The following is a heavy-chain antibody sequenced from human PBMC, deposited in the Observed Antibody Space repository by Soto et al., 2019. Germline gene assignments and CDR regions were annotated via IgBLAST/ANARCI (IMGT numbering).Heavy chain of an antibody. Sequence: WGSLGISCASSDFTFSIYGMHWVRQAPGKGLEWVAVISYDGSNKYYADSVKGRFTISRDNSKNTLYLKMNSLRAEDTAVYYCAKDIVATIYYYYYGMDVWGQGTTVTVSS. D-gene: IGHD5-12*01. CDR1: DFTFSIYG. CDR2: ISYDGSNK. V-gene: IGHV3-30*18. CDR3: AKDIVATIYYYYYGMDV. J-gene: IGHJ6*02.